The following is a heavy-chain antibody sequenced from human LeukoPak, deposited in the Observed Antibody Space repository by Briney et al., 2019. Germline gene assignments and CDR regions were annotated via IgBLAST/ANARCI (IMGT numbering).Heavy chain of an antibody. V-gene: IGHV4-59*12. J-gene: IGHJ4*02. CDR2: IYNSGST. CDR3: ARDKAVAGLVYFDY. Sequence: PSETLSLTCTVSGGSISSYYWSWIRQPPGKGLEWIGYIYNSGSTNYNPSLKSRVTISVDTSKNQFSLKLNSVNFEDTAVYYCARDKAVAGLVYFDYWGQGTLVTVSS. CDR1: GGSISSYY. D-gene: IGHD6-19*01.